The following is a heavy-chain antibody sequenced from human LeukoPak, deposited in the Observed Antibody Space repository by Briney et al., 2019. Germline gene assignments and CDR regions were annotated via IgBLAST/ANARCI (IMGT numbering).Heavy chain of an antibody. CDR1: GFTFTSSA. J-gene: IGHJ6*02. V-gene: IGHV1-58*01. D-gene: IGHD6-19*01. CDR3: AAGEGSGWFYYYYGMDV. CDR2: IVVGSGNT. Sequence: GASVKVSCKASGFTFTSSAVQWVRQARGQRLEWIGWIVVGSGNTNYAQKFQERVTITRDMSTSTAYKELSSLRSEDTAVYYCAAGEGSGWFYYYYGMDVWGQGTTVTVSS.